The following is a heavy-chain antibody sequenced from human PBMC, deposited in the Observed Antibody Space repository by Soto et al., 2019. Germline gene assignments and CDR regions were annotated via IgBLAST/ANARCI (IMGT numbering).Heavy chain of an antibody. V-gene: IGHV4-34*01. CDR1: SGSLSGYY. CDR2: ISQSGNT. Sequence: SETLSLTCSIYSGSLSGYYWSWIRQPPGKGLEWIGEISQSGNTNYSPSLKSRASISIDTSKKQFSLNLASVSAADTAVYYCARAPKVSGSSQTRPDFWGQGTLVTVS. CDR3: ARAPKVSGSSQTRPDF. J-gene: IGHJ4*02. D-gene: IGHD6-6*01.